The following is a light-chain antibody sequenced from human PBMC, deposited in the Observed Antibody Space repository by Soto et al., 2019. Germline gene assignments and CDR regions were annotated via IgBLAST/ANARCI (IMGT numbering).Light chain of an antibody. CDR3: EQYSIYPKT. CDR1: QSMSTW. Sequence: DIQLTQSPSTLSASVGDRVTITCRASQSMSTWLAWYQQKPGQAPRLLIYEASSLESGVPSRISGSGSGTEFTLTISSLQPDDFATYYCEQYSIYPKTCGQGTKV. CDR2: EAS. J-gene: IGKJ1*01. V-gene: IGKV1-5*01.